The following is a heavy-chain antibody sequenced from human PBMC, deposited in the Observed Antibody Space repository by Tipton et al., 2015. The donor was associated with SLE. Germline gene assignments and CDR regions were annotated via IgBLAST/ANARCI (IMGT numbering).Heavy chain of an antibody. J-gene: IGHJ4*02. Sequence: TLSLTCTVSGASMSGYYWSWIRQSPGKGLEWIGYIFDNGNSNYNPSLKSRVSISGDTSKTQFFLKLSSVTAADTAVYYCARGEWWTGEVDYWGQGTLVTVSS. CDR3: ARGEWWTGEVDY. V-gene: IGHV4-59*12. D-gene: IGHD2-15*01. CDR1: GASMSGYY. CDR2: IFDNGNS.